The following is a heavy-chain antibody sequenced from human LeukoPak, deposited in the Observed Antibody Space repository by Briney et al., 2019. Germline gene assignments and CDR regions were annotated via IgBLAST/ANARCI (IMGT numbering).Heavy chain of an antibody. CDR2: ISSRGSTI. D-gene: IGHD3-16*01. CDR1: GFTFSDYY. V-gene: IGHV3-11*01. CDR3: AKGGGGRLIYYYYMDV. Sequence: GGSLRLSCAASGFTFSDYYMSWIRQAPGKGLEWISYISSRGSTIYYADSVKGRFTISRDNAKNSLYLQMNSLRTEDMALYYCAKGGGGRLIYYYYMDVWGKGTTVTVSS. J-gene: IGHJ6*03.